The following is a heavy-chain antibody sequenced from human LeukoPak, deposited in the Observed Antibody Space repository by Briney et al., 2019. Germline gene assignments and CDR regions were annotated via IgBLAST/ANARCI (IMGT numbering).Heavy chain of an antibody. D-gene: IGHD3-3*01. CDR3: ARGTRGYDFWSGYYTGSYYYYYMDV. Sequence: PSETLSLTCTVSGGSISSYYWSWIRQPPEKGLEWIGYIYYSGSTNYNPSLKSRVTISVDTSKNQFSLKLSSVTAADTAVYYCARGTRGYDFWSGYYTGSYYYYYMDVWGKGTTVTVSS. CDR1: GGSISSYY. J-gene: IGHJ6*03. CDR2: IYYSGST. V-gene: IGHV4-59*01.